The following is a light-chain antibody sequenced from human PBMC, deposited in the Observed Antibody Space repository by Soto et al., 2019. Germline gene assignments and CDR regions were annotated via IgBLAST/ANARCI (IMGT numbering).Light chain of an antibody. CDR1: QSIDIY. V-gene: IGKV3-11*01. CDR2: DAS. CDR3: QHRTDWPPVCT. J-gene: IGKJ2*02. Sequence: EIVFTQSPATLSFSPGERATLSCRASQSIDIYLAWYQQIPGQAPRLLIYDASHRATGIPARFSGSGSGTDFTLTISSLERGDFAVYYCQHRTDWPPVCTFGHGTKLEIK.